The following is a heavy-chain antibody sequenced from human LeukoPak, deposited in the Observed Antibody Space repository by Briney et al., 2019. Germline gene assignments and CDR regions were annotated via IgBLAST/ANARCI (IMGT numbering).Heavy chain of an antibody. Sequence: GGSLRLSCAASGLTFSRYSMNWVRQAPGKGLEWVSSISSSSSYIYYADSVKGRFTISRDNAKNSLYLQMNSLRAEDTAVYYCARDHYYGSGSYPYYFDYWGQGTLVTVSS. CDR2: ISSSSSYI. CDR3: ARDHYYGSGSYPYYFDY. V-gene: IGHV3-21*01. J-gene: IGHJ4*02. CDR1: GLTFSRYS. D-gene: IGHD3-10*01.